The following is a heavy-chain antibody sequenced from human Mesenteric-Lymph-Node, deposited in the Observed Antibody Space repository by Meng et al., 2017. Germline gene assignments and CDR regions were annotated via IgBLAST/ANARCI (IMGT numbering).Heavy chain of an antibody. D-gene: IGHD3-3*01. CDR3: ARDGGYDFWSGYQQLGYFDY. CDR1: GFTFDDYA. V-gene: IGHV3-43D*03. CDR2: ISWDGGST. Sequence: GESLKISCATSGFTFDDYAMHWVRQTPGKGLEWVSLISWDGGSTYYSDSVKGRFTISRDNAKNSLYLQMNSLRAEDTAVYYCARDGGYDFWSGYQQLGYFDYWGQGTLVTVSS. J-gene: IGHJ4*02.